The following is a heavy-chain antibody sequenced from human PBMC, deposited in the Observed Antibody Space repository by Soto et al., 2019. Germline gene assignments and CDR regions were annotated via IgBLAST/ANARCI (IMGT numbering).Heavy chain of an antibody. Sequence: QVQLVQSGAEVKKPGSSVKVSCKASGGTFSSYAITWVRQAPGQGLEWMGGIIPIFGTANYAQKFQGRVTSSADETTSTAYRELSSLRSEATAVYYCARDRGPSSGYYPYWFDPWGQGTLVTVSS. CDR1: GGTFSSYA. CDR2: IIPIFGTA. J-gene: IGHJ5*02. V-gene: IGHV1-69*12. CDR3: ARDRGPSSGYYPYWFDP. D-gene: IGHD3-22*01.